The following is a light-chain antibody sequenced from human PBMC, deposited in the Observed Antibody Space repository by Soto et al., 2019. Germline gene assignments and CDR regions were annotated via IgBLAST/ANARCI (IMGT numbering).Light chain of an antibody. CDR1: QSLLHSNGYNY. J-gene: IGKJ1*01. CDR3: VQALHTWT. V-gene: IGKV2-28*01. CDR2: LGS. Sequence: DIVMTQSPLSLPVTPGEPASISCRSSQSLLHSNGYNYLDWYLQKPGQSPQLLIYLGSNRASGVADRFSGSGSGTDFTLKISRVEAEDVGVYYCVQALHTWTFGQGTKVEIK.